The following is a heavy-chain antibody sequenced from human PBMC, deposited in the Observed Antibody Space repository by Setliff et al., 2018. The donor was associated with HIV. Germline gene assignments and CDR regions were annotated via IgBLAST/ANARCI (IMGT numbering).Heavy chain of an antibody. CDR3: ARRGSYSYGRRVYYYMDV. CDR1: RYTFTSYY. J-gene: IGHJ6*03. CDR2: IDPSGGST. Sequence: ASVKVSCKASRYTFTSYYMHWVRQAPGQGLEWMGIIDPSGGSTYYAQKFQDRVTLTRDTSTTTVYMELSSLRSEDTAVYYCARRGSYSYGRRVYYYMDVWGKGTTVTGSS. D-gene: IGHD5-18*01. V-gene: IGHV1-46*01.